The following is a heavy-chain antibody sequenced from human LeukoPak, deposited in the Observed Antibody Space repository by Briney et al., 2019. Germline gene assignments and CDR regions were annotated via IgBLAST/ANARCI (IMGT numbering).Heavy chain of an antibody. J-gene: IGHJ4*02. D-gene: IGHD3-10*01. CDR3: AGGSYYGSGSRPGYIEY. Sequence: GGSLRLSCAASGFSVNNNYMNWVRQATGRGLEWVSLMDNFGYKHYADSVEGRVTISRDSSRNTVYLQLNSLRAEDTAVYYCAGGSYYGSGSRPGYIEYWGQGTLVTVSS. V-gene: IGHV3-53*01. CDR1: GFSVNNNY. CDR2: MDNFGYK.